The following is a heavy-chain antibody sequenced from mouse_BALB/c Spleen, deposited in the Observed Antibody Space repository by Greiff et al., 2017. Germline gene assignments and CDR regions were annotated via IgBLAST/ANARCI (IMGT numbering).Heavy chain of an antibody. CDR1: GFTFSSYT. V-gene: IGHV5-12-2*01. CDR3: AGSGYGNSGPFAY. CDR2: ISNGGGST. J-gene: IGHJ3*01. Sequence: EVHLVESGGGLVQPGGSLKLSCAASGFTFSSYTMSWVRQTPEKRLEWVAYISNGGGSTYYPDTVKGRFTISRDNAKNTLYLQMSSLKSEDTAMYYCAGSGYGNSGPFAYWGQGTLVTVSA. D-gene: IGHD2-1*01.